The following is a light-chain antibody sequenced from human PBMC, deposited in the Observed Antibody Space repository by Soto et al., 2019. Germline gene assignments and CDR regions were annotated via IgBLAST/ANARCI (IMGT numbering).Light chain of an antibody. J-gene: IGKJ3*01. Sequence: DIQMTQSPSSLSVSVGDRVTITCRASQGIYNYLAWYQQRPGQAPKLLIYHGSTLQSGVPSRFSGSGSGTDFTLTISSLQTEDVATYYCQKYYSAVFTFGPGTKVDIK. CDR2: HGS. CDR3: QKYYSAVFT. CDR1: QGIYNY. V-gene: IGKV1-27*01.